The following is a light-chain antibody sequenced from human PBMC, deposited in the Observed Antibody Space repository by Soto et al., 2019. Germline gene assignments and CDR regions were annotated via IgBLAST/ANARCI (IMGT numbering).Light chain of an antibody. Sequence: QSALTQPASVSGSPGQSITISCTGTSSDVGAYDYVSWYQQHPDKAPKLMIYEVSNRPSGVSNRFSGSKSVNTATLTISGLQAEDEADYCSSCTSSSPRVFVTGTKVTVL. CDR2: EVS. J-gene: IGLJ1*01. CDR3: SSCTSSSPRV. V-gene: IGLV2-14*03. CDR1: SSDVGAYDY.